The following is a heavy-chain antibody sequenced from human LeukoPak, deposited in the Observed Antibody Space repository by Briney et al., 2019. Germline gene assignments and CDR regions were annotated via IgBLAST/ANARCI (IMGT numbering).Heavy chain of an antibody. CDR3: TTAERDSSSYWFDP. CDR1: GFTFSNAW. V-gene: IGHV3-15*01. CDR2: IKSKTDGGTT. D-gene: IGHD6-13*01. J-gene: IGHJ5*02. Sequence: PGGSLRLSCAASGFTFSNAWMSWVRQAPGKGLEWVGRIKSKTDGGTTDYAAPVKGRFTISRDDSKNTLYLQMNSLKTEDTAVYYCTTAERDSSSYWFDPWGQGTLVTVSS.